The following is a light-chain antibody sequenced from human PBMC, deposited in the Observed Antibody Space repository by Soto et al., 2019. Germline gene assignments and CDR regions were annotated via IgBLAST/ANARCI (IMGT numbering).Light chain of an antibody. CDR1: QSSFDTY. CDR3: HRYRDSPWT. Sequence: EVVLTQSPDTLSLSPGEGATLSCRASQSSFDTYLDWFQHKPGQAPRLLIYAASTRATGIPDRFSGSGSGTDFALSISRLEREDAGGDYCHRYRDSPWTLGQGTKVEI. CDR2: AAS. V-gene: IGKV3-20*01. J-gene: IGKJ1*01.